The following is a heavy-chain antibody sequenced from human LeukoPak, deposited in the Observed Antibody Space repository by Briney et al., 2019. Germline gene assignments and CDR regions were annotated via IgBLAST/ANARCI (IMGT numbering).Heavy chain of an antibody. CDR2: INPNSGGT. Sequence: ASVKVSCKASGYTFTSYYMHWVRQAPGQGLEWMGWINPNSGGTNFAQKFQGRVSMTRDTSISTANMELSRLRSDDTAVYYCARELGSGYYRYFDYWGQGTLVTVSS. CDR1: GYTFTSYY. CDR3: ARELGSGYYRYFDY. J-gene: IGHJ4*02. V-gene: IGHV1-2*02. D-gene: IGHD3-22*01.